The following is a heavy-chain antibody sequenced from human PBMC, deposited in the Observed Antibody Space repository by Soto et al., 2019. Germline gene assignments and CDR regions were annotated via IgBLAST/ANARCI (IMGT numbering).Heavy chain of an antibody. J-gene: IGHJ6*02. CDR2: IYPGDSDT. CDR1: GYSFTSYW. V-gene: IGHV5-51*01. CDR3: ARSPRSSSSHTTEYYYYYGMDV. Sequence: GESLKISCKGSGYSFTSYWIGWVRQMPGKGLEWMGIIYPGDSDTRYSPSFQGQVTISAGKSISTAYLQWSSLKASDTAMYYCARSPRSSSSHTTEYYYYYGMDVWGQGTTVTVSS. D-gene: IGHD6-6*01.